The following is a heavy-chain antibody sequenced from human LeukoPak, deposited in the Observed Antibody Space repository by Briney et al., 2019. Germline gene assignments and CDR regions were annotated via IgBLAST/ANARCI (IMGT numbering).Heavy chain of an antibody. Sequence: GGSLRLSCAASEFDFSSHAMIWVRQVPGRGPEWVANVNRDGSETYYLDSVKGRFTISKDNAKNSLYLQMNSLRAEDTALYHCARNNGMDVWGQGTTVIVSS. CDR2: VNRDGSET. J-gene: IGHJ6*02. CDR1: EFDFSSHA. CDR3: ARNNGMDV. V-gene: IGHV3-7*03.